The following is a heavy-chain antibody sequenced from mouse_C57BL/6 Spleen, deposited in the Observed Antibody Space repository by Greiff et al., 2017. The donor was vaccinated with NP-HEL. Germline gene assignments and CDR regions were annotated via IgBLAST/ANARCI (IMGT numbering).Heavy chain of an antibody. Sequence: VQLKQSGAELVRPGASVKLSCTASGFNIKDDYMHWVKQRPEQGLEWIGWIDPENGDTEYASKFQGKATITADTSSNTAYLQLSSLTSEDTAVYYCTRSNGFAYWGQGTLFTVSA. D-gene: IGHD2-5*01. CDR1: GFNIKDDY. V-gene: IGHV14-4*01. CDR3: TRSNGFAY. CDR2: IDPENGDT. J-gene: IGHJ3*01.